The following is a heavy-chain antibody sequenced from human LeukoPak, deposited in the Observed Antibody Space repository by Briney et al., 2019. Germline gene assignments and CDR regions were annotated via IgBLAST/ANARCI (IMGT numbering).Heavy chain of an antibody. CDR2: ISGSGGST. V-gene: IGHV3-23*01. CDR3: ASASSGYLDRFDY. J-gene: IGHJ4*02. D-gene: IGHD3-22*01. CDR1: GFTFSSYA. Sequence: PGGSLRLSCAASGFTFSSYAMSWVRQAPGKGLEWVSVISGSGGSTYYADSVKGRFTISRDNSKNTLYLQMNSLSAEDTAVYYCASASSGYLDRFDYWGQGTLVTVSS.